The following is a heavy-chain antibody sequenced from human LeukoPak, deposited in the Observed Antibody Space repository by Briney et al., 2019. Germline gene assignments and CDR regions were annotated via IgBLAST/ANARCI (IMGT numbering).Heavy chain of an antibody. CDR2: MNPNSGNT. CDR3: ARVYCSSTSCYPGHYYYYMDV. CDR1: GYTFTSCD. D-gene: IGHD2-2*01. V-gene: IGHV1-8*01. Sequence: ASVKVSCKASGYTFTSCDINWVRQATGQGLEWMGWMNPNSGNTGYAQKFQGRVTMTRNTSISTAYMELSSLRSEDTAVYYCARVYCSSTSCYPGHYYYYMDVWGKGTTVTISS. J-gene: IGHJ6*03.